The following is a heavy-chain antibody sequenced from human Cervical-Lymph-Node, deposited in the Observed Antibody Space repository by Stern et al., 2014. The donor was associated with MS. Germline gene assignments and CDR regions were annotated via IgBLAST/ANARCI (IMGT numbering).Heavy chain of an antibody. V-gene: IGHV1-2*02. CDR1: GYTFTDYY. J-gene: IGHJ6*02. Sequence: QVQLLQPGAEVKKPGASVKVSCKASGYTFTDYYLHWVRQAPGQGLEWMGWINPGRGGTNSAQKFQGRVTMTRDTAISTAYMELSRLTSDDTAVYYCARTKTVTTYYGMDVWGQGTTVTVSS. D-gene: IGHD4-17*01. CDR3: ARTKTVTTYYGMDV. CDR2: INPGRGGT.